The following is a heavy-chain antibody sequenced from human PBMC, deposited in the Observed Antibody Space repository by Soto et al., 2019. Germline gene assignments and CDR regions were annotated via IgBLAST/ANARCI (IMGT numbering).Heavy chain of an antibody. D-gene: IGHD3-22*01. CDR1: GFTFSSYA. CDR3: AKVHKYYYDSSGSYYFDY. J-gene: IGHJ4*02. Sequence: GGSLRLSCAASGFTFSSYAMSWVRQAPGKGLEWVSAISGSGGSTYYADSVKGRFTISRDNSKNTLYLQMNSLRAEDTAVYYCAKVHKYYYDSSGSYYFDYWGQGTLVTVSS. V-gene: IGHV3-23*01. CDR2: ISGSGGST.